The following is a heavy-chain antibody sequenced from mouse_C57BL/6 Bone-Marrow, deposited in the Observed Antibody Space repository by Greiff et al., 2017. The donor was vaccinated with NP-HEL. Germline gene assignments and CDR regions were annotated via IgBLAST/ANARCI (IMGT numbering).Heavy chain of an antibody. CDR1: GFTFSDYG. V-gene: IGHV5-15*01. CDR2: ISNLAYSI. Sequence: EVQLVESGGGLVQPGGSLKLSCAASGFTFSDYGMAWVRQAPRKGPELVAFISNLAYSIYYADTVTGRFTISRENAKNTLYLEMSSLRSEDTAMYYCARRAAMDYWGQGTSVTVSS. CDR3: ARRAAMDY. J-gene: IGHJ4*01.